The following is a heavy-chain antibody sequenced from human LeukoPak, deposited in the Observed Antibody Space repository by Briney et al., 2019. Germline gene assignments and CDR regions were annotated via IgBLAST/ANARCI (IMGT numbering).Heavy chain of an antibody. J-gene: IGHJ3*02. CDR1: GFTFSSYA. Sequence: PGGSLRLSCAASGFTFSSYAMSWVRQAPGKGLEWVSAISGSGGSTYYADSVKGRFTISRDNSKNTLYLRMNSLRAEDTAVYYCAKDYYDSSGYYYPPANDAFDIWGQGTMVTVSS. CDR3: AKDYYDSSGYYYPPANDAFDI. CDR2: ISGSGGST. V-gene: IGHV3-23*01. D-gene: IGHD3-22*01.